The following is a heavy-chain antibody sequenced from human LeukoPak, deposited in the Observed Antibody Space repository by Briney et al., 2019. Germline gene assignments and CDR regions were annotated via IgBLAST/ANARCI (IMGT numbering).Heavy chain of an antibody. V-gene: IGHV3-13*03. Sequence: GGSLRLSCAACGFTFSSYDMHWVRQATGKGLEWVSAIGTAGDTYYPGSVKGQFTISRENAKNSLYLQMNSLRAGDTAVYYCARDLYWNDYVWGSYRWSMDVWGKGPTVTVSS. CDR3: ARDLYWNDYVWGSYRWSMDV. J-gene: IGHJ6*03. D-gene: IGHD3-16*02. CDR2: IGTAGDT. CDR1: GFTFSSYD.